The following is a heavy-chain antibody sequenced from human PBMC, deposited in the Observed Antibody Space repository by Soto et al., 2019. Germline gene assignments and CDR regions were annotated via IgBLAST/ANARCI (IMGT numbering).Heavy chain of an antibody. Sequence: VQLLESGGGSVQPGGSLRLSCAASGFAFNTYAMDWVRQAPGKGLEWVSSISGSGDRTYYADSVKGRFTISRDNSENTLYLEMNSLRAEDTAVYYCANSDRGGSGNSNFWGQGTLVTVSS. D-gene: IGHD3-10*01. CDR1: GFAFNTYA. V-gene: IGHV3-23*01. CDR3: ANSDRGGSGNSNF. CDR2: ISGSGDRT. J-gene: IGHJ4*02.